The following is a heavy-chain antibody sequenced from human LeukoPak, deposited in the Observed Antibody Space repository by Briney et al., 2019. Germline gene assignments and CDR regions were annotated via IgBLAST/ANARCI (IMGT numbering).Heavy chain of an antibody. CDR3: ARATFYYDGSGYRTFDS. V-gene: IGHV4-39*07. CDR1: GGSISSSSNC. CDR2: IFHSGST. D-gene: IGHD3-22*01. J-gene: IGHJ4*02. Sequence: SETLSLTCIVSGGSISSSSNCWGWIRQPPGEGLEWIGEIFHSGSTNHNPSLKSRVIISVDKSKNQFSLKLSSVTAADTAVYYCARATFYYDGSGYRTFDSWGQGTLVTVSS.